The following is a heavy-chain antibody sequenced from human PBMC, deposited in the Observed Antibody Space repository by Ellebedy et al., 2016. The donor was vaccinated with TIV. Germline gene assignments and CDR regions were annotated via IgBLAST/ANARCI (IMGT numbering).Heavy chain of an antibody. D-gene: IGHD3-10*01. CDR1: GFIFSSYY. Sequence: GESLKISCVAPGFIFSSYYMTWVRQAPGKGLEWISYISGSGGMMDHADSVKGRFTISRDNAKHSLYLQLSSLRAEDTAVYYCARRSRGPSYYFDYWGQGALVTVSS. J-gene: IGHJ4*02. V-gene: IGHV3-48*03. CDR2: ISGSGGMM. CDR3: ARRSRGPSYYFDY.